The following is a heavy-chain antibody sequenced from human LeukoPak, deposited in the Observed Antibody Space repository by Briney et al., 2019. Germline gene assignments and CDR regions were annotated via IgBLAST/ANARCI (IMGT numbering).Heavy chain of an antibody. Sequence: GGSLRLSCAASGFTFSSYGMHWVRQAPGKGLEWMAFIRYDGSNKYYADSVKGRFTISRDNSKNTLCLQMNSLRAEDTAVYYCAKQYDFWSGSYFDYWGQGTLVTVSS. D-gene: IGHD3-3*01. V-gene: IGHV3-30*02. J-gene: IGHJ4*02. CDR2: IRYDGSNK. CDR3: AKQYDFWSGSYFDY. CDR1: GFTFSSYG.